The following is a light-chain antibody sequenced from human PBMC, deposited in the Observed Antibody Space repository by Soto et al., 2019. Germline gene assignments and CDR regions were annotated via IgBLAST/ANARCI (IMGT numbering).Light chain of an antibody. Sequence: QSALTQPASVSGSPGQSITISCTGTSSDVGVYNFVSWYQHHPGKAPKLMIYDVSNRPSGVSYRFSGSKSGNTASLTISGLQAEDEADYFCSSYTISSTLVFGTGTKVTVL. V-gene: IGLV2-14*03. CDR3: SSYTISSTLV. J-gene: IGLJ1*01. CDR2: DVS. CDR1: SSDVGVYNF.